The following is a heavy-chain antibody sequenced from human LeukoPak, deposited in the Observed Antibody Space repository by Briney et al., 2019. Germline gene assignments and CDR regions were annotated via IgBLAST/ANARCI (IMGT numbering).Heavy chain of an antibody. CDR1: GYTFTSYD. CDR2: MNPNSGNT. V-gene: IGHV1-8*01. Sequence: GASVKVSCKASGYTFTSYDINWVRQATGQGLEWMGWMNPNSGNTGYAQKFQGRVTMTRDTSISTAYMELSRLRSDDTAVYYCARSLVGANLYFDYWGQGTLVTVSS. J-gene: IGHJ4*02. CDR3: ARSLVGANLYFDY. D-gene: IGHD1-26*01.